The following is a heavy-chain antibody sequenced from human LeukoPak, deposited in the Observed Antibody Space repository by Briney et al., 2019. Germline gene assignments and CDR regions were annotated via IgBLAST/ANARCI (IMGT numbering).Heavy chain of an antibody. CDR2: IYYSGST. J-gene: IGHJ5*02. CDR1: GGSISSYY. CDR3: AARIAAALWFDP. Sequence: SETLSLTCTVSGGSISSYYWSWIRQPPGKGLEWIGYIYYSGSTNYNPSLKSRVTISVDTSKNQFSLKLSSVAAADTAVYYCAARIAAALWFDPWGQGTLVTVSS. D-gene: IGHD6-13*01. V-gene: IGHV4-59*01.